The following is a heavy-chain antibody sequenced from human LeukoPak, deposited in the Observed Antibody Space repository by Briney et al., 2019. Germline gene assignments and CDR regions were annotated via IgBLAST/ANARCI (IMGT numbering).Heavy chain of an antibody. J-gene: IGHJ4*02. D-gene: IGHD6-19*01. CDR3: ARDRIAVAGAFDY. V-gene: IGHV4-39*07. Sequence: SETLSLTCTVSGGSISSSSYYWGWIRQPPGKGLEWIGSIYYSGSTYYNPSLKSRVTISVDTSKNQFSLKLSSVTAADTAVYYCARDRIAVAGAFDYWGQGTLVTVSS. CDR1: GGSISSSSYY. CDR2: IYYSGST.